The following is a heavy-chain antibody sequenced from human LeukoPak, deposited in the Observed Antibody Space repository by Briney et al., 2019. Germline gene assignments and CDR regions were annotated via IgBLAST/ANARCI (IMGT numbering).Heavy chain of an antibody. CDR2: IWYDGSNK. CDR1: GFTFSSYG. J-gene: IGHJ4*02. Sequence: GRSLRLSCAASGFTFSSYGMHWVRQAPGKGLEWVAVIWYDGSNKYYADSVKGRFTISRDNSKNTLYLQMNSLRAEDTAVYYCARDRAGELGYFDYWGQGTLVTVSS. V-gene: IGHV3-33*01. D-gene: IGHD3-10*01. CDR3: ARDRAGELGYFDY.